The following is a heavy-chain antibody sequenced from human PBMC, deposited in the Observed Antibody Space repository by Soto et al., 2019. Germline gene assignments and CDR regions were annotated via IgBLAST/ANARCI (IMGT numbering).Heavy chain of an antibody. J-gene: IGHJ6*02. CDR3: AKDDRSSPFGMDV. V-gene: IGHV3-30*18. CDR1: GFTFSSYG. Sequence: QVQLVESGGGVVQPGRSLRLSCAASGFTFSSYGMHWVRQAPGKGLEWVAVISYDGSNKYYADSVKGRFTISRDNSKNPLYMQMNSLGAEETAVYYSAKDDRSSPFGMDVWGQGTTVTVSS. D-gene: IGHD6-13*01. CDR2: ISYDGSNK.